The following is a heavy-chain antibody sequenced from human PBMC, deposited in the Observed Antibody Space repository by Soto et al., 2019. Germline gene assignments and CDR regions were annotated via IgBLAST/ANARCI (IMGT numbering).Heavy chain of an antibody. CDR2: ISAYNGNT. CDR3: ARDHDYSNYGNWWFDP. J-gene: IGHJ5*02. Sequence: ASVKVSCKASGYTFTSYGISWARQAPGQGLEWMGWISAYNGNTNYAQKLQGRVTMTTDTSTSTAYMELRSLRSDDTAVYYCARDHDYSNYGNWWFDPWGQGTLVTVSS. V-gene: IGHV1-18*01. CDR1: GYTFTSYG. D-gene: IGHD4-4*01.